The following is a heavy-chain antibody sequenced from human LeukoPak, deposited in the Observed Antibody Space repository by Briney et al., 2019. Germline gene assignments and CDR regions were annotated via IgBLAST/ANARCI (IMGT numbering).Heavy chain of an antibody. Sequence: SETLSLTCAVSGGAISSSGYFWSWIRQHPGKGPEWIGYIYHSGGAYYNPSLKSRVIISVDTSKNQFSLKLSSVTAADTAVCYCASNRITVAKFDYWGQGTLVTVSS. CDR3: ASNRITVAKFDY. J-gene: IGHJ4*02. CDR2: IYHSGGA. CDR1: GGAISSSGYF. D-gene: IGHD6-19*01. V-gene: IGHV4-31*11.